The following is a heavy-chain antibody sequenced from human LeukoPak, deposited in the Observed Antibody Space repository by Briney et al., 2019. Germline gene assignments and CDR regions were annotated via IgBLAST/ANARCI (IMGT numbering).Heavy chain of an antibody. V-gene: IGHV1-2*02. CDR3: ARYSSGYYYNDAFDI. D-gene: IGHD3-22*01. J-gene: IGHJ3*02. Sequence: ASAKVSCKASGYTFTGYYMHWVRQAPGQGLEGMGWINPNSGGTNYAQKFQGRVTMTRDTSISTAYMELSRLRSDDTAVYYCARYSSGYYYNDAFDIWGQGTMVTVSS. CDR1: GYTFTGYY. CDR2: INPNSGGT.